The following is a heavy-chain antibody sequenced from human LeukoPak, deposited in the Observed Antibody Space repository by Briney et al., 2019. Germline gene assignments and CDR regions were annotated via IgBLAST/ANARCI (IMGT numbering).Heavy chain of an antibody. CDR2: IIPIFGTA. D-gene: IGHD2-2*01. CDR1: GGTFSSYA. V-gene: IGHV1-69*05. CDR3: ARDFVVPAAMRSPRRYYFDY. Sequence: SVKVSCKASGGTFSSYAISWVRQAPGQGLEWMGGIIPIFGTANYAQKFQGRVTITTDESTSTAYMELSSLRSEDTAVYYCARDFVVPAAMRSPRRYYFDYWGQGTLVSVSS. J-gene: IGHJ4*02.